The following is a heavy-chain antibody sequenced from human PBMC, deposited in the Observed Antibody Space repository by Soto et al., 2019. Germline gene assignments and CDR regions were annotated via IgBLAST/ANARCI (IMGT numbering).Heavy chain of an antibody. CDR1: GYTFTSYA. CDR2: INAGNGNT. V-gene: IGHV1-3*01. J-gene: IGHJ4*02. CDR3: ARDLDPSYDSSGYYDY. D-gene: IGHD3-22*01. Sequence: ASVKVSCKASGYTFTSYAMHWVLQAPGQRLEWMGWINAGNGNTKYSQKFQGRVTITRDTSASTAYMELSSLRSEDTAVYYCARDLDPSYDSSGYYDYWGQGTLVTVSS.